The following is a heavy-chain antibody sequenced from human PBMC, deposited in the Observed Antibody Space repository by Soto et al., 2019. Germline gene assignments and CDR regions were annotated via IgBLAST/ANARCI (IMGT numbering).Heavy chain of an antibody. J-gene: IGHJ3*02. V-gene: IGHV1-2*02. CDR2: INPATGAA. D-gene: IGHD3-3*01. Sequence: QLHLVQSGAVVKKPGASVTVSCSASGYPVTAYYMHWVRQAPGRGLEWMGGINPATGAAKYTQAFQGRVTMTRDTSTSTGFMELSGLTSEATAGFYCAKGGGVGVAGSAAFDMWGQGTLVTVSS. CDR3: AKGGGVGVAGSAAFDM. CDR1: GYPVTAYY.